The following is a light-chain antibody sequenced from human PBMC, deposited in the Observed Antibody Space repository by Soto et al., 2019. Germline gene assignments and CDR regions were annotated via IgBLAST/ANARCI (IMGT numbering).Light chain of an antibody. CDR3: QQSYSTPHT. J-gene: IGKJ2*01. V-gene: IGKV1-39*01. CDR1: QSISSY. Sequence: DLQMTQSPSSLSASVGDRVTITCRASQSISSYLNWYQQKPGKAPKLLIYAASSLQSGVPSRFSGSGSGTDFTLTISSLKPEDFATYHCQQSYSTPHTFGEGTKLEIK. CDR2: AAS.